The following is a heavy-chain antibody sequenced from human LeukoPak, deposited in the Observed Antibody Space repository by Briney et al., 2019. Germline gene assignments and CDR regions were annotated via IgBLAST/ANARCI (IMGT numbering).Heavy chain of an antibody. V-gene: IGHV4-30-2*01. D-gene: IGHD3-3*01. J-gene: IGHJ4*02. Sequence: PSETLSLTCTVSGGSISSGGYYWSWIRQPPGKGLEWIGYIYHSGSTYYNPSLKSRVTISVDRSKNQFSLKLSSVTAADTAVYYCARELRFFRSVDYWGQGTLVTVSS. CDR1: GGSISSGGYY. CDR2: IYHSGST. CDR3: ARELRFFRSVDY.